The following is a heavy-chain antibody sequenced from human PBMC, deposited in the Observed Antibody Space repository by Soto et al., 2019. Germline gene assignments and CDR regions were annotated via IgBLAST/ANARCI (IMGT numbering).Heavy chain of an antibody. V-gene: IGHV4-34*01. D-gene: IGHD5-18*01. J-gene: IGHJ6*02. CDR2: INHSGST. CDR1: GGSFSGYY. Sequence: PSETLSLTCAVYGGSFSGYYWSWIRQPPGKGLEWIGEINHSGSTNYNPSLKSRVTISVDTSKNQFSLKLSSVTAADTALYYCARVPGYSYSTAVMDVWGQGTTVTVSS. CDR3: ARVPGYSYSTAVMDV.